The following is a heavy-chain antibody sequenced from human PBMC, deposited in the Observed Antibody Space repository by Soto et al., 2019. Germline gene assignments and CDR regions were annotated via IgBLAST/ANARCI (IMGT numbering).Heavy chain of an antibody. V-gene: IGHV4-34*09. CDR3: ARTYDALRGWFDP. CDR1: GGSFSGYY. D-gene: IGHD3-22*01. Sequence: SETLSLTCAVYGGSFSGYYWNWLRQPPGEGLEWIGFIYYTGTTYYNPSLSGRVTMSADTSESQFSLQLSSVTAADTAVYYCARTYDALRGWFDPWGQGTLVTVSS. CDR2: IYYTGTT. J-gene: IGHJ5*02.